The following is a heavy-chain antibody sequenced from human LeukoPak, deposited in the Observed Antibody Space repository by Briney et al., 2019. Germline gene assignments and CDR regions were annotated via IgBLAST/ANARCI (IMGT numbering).Heavy chain of an antibody. CDR2: ISPSGGST. J-gene: IGHJ4*02. Sequence: GASVKVSCKASGYTFTSYYMHWVRQAPGQGLEWMGIISPSGGSTSYAQKFQGRVTMTRDTSTSTVYMELSSLRSEDTAVYYCARRCGDCFYGGEWSFDYWGQGTLVTVSS. D-gene: IGHD2-21*02. CDR3: ARRCGDCFYGGEWSFDY. V-gene: IGHV1-46*01. CDR1: GYTFTSYY.